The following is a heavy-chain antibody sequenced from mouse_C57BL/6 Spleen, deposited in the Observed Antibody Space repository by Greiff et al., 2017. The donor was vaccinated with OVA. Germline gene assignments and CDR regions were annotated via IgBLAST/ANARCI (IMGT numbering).Heavy chain of an antibody. D-gene: IGHD1-1*01. J-gene: IGHJ1*03. V-gene: IGHV1-69*01. CDR1: GYTFTSYW. Sequence: QVQLQQPGAELVMPGASVKLSCKASGYTFTSYWMHWVKQRPGQGLEWIGEIDPSDSYTNYNQKFKGKSTLTVDKSSSTAYMQLSSLTSEDSAVYYCARGPITTVVAGGYFDVWGTRTTVTVSS. CDR2: IDPSDSYT. CDR3: ARGPITTVVAGGYFDV.